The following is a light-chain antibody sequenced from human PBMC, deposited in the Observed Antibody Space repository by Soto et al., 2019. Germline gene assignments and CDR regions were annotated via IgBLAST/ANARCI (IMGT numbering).Light chain of an antibody. CDR2: ATS. CDR1: QSISRSD. V-gene: IGKV3-20*01. Sequence: EIVLTQSPGTVSLSPGESATLSCRASQSISRSDLAWYQHRPGQSPRLLIYATSSRATGIPYRFTGGGAGTGFTLTISRLEPEDSAVYYCQQYGSSPTFGGGTKVEIK. J-gene: IGKJ4*01. CDR3: QQYGSSPT.